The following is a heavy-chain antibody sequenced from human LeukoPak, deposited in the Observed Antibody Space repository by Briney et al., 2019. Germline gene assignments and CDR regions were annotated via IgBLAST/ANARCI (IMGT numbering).Heavy chain of an antibody. V-gene: IGHV1-2*02. CDR1: GYSFTNYA. D-gene: IGHD3-16*02. Sequence: ASVKVSCKASGYSFTNYAMNWVRQAPGQGLEWMGWINPNSGGTNYAQKFQGRVTMTRDMSTTTDYMELSSLRSEDTAVYYCARDNSVGDIAWWFDPWGQGTLVTVSS. CDR2: INPNSGGT. CDR3: ARDNSVGDIAWWFDP. J-gene: IGHJ5*02.